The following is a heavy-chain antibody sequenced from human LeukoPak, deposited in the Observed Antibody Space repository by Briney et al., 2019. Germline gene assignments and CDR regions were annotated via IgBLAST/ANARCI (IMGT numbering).Heavy chain of an antibody. CDR1: GYTFTSYD. D-gene: IGHD6-6*01. Sequence: ASVKVSCKASGYTFTSYDINWVRQASGQGLEWMGWMNPNSGNTGYAQKFQGRIIMTSDTSISTAYLELSSLRSEDTAVYCCARAVEQLVDAFDIWGQGTMVTVSS. CDR3: ARAVEQLVDAFDI. V-gene: IGHV1-8*01. J-gene: IGHJ3*02. CDR2: MNPNSGNT.